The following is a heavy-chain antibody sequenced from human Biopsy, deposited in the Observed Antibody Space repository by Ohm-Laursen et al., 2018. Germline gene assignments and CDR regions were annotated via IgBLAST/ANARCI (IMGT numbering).Heavy chain of an antibody. V-gene: IGHV4-39*07. CDR3: ARVAGGYAYYYGMDV. Sequence: SETLSLTCTVSGVSINGGRYYWGWIRQPPGKGLEWIGNIYYDGITYYNPSLKSRVVMSVDTSKNQFSLRLTSVTAADTAVYYCARVAGGYAYYYGMDVWGQGTTVIVSS. D-gene: IGHD5-12*01. CDR1: GVSINGGRYY. J-gene: IGHJ6*02. CDR2: IYYDGIT.